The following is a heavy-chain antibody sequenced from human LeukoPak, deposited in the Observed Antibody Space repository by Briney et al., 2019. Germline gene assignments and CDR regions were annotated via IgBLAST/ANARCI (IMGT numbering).Heavy chain of an antibody. CDR1: GYTFTSYG. V-gene: IGHV1-18*01. J-gene: IGHJ6*02. CDR2: ISAYNGNT. Sequence: ASVKVSCKASGYTFTSYGISWVRQATGQGLEWMGWISAYNGNTNYAQKLQGRVTMTTETSTSTAYMELRSLRSDDTAVYYCVWSYYYYGMDVWGQGTTVTVSS. D-gene: IGHD2-21*01. CDR3: VWSYYYYGMDV.